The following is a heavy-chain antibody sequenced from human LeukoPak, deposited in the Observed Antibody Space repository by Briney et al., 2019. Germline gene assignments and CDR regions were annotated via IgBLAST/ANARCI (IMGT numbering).Heavy chain of an antibody. CDR1: GFTVSSKH. V-gene: IGHV3-66*01. D-gene: IGHD3-3*01. CDR2: IYSGGST. CDR3: ARYSDRGEWYPCH. Sequence: PGGSLRLSCAASGFTVSSKHMSWVRQAPGKRLEWVSVIYSGGSTYYADSVKGRFTISRDNSKNTLYLQMNSLRAEDTAVYYCARYSDRGEWYPCHWGQGTLVTVSS. J-gene: IGHJ4*02.